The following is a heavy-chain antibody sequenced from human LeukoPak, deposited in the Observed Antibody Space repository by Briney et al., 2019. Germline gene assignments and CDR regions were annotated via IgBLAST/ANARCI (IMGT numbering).Heavy chain of an antibody. V-gene: IGHV3-48*01. CDR1: GFTFSSYS. D-gene: IGHD3-22*01. Sequence: PGGSLRLSCAASGFTFSSYSMLWVRQAPGKGLEWVSYISSSSSTIYYADSVKGRFTISRDNAKNSLYLQMNPLRAEDTAVYYCARDRHKYNYDSGGYPPYWGQGTLVTVSS. J-gene: IGHJ4*02. CDR3: ARDRHKYNYDSGGYPPY. CDR2: ISSSSSTI.